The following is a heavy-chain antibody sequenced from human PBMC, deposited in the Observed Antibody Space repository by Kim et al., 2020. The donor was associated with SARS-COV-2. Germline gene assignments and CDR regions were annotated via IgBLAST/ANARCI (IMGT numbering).Heavy chain of an antibody. D-gene: IGHD1-7*01. J-gene: IGHJ5*02. Sequence: GGNTYYADAVKGRLTTSRDNAKTTLYLQMNSMRADDTPVYYCASGEGTFDPWGQGTLVTVSS. CDR2: GGNT. CDR3: ASGEGTFDP. V-gene: IGHV3-23*01.